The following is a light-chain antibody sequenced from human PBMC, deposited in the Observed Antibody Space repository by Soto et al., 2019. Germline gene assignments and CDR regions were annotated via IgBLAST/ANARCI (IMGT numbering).Light chain of an antibody. CDR1: SSNIGAGYD. CDR2: GNN. V-gene: IGLV1-40*01. Sequence: QSVLTQPPSVSGAPGQRVTISCTGSSSNIGAGYDVHWYQQLPGTAPKLLISGNNNRPSGVPDRFSGSKSGTSASLAITGLQADDEADYYCQSYDTSLSGSDVFGTGTKVTVL. CDR3: QSYDTSLSGSDV. J-gene: IGLJ1*01.